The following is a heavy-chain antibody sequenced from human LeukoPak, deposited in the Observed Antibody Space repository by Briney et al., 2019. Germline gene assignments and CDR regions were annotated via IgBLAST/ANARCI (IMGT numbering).Heavy chain of an antibody. Sequence: GGSLRLSCAASGFTFSGYAMSWVRQAPGKGLEWVSAISDSGGSTYYADSVKGRFTISRDNSKNTLYLQMNSLRAEDTAVYYCAKEAPYYYDSSGYYYWGNFDYWGQGTLVTVSS. J-gene: IGHJ4*02. CDR3: AKEAPYYYDSSGYYYWGNFDY. D-gene: IGHD3-22*01. V-gene: IGHV3-23*01. CDR2: ISDSGGST. CDR1: GFTFSGYA.